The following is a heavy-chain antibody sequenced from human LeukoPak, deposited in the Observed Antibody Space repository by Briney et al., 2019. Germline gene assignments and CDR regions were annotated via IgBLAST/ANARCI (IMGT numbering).Heavy chain of an antibody. CDR2: IYYSGST. D-gene: IGHD5-24*01. Sequence: SETLSLTCTVSGGSISSSSYYWGWIRQPPGKGLEWIGNIYYSGSTYYNPSLESRVTISVDTSKNQFSLKLSSVTAADTAVYYCARRRDGYLSWFDPWGQGTLVTVSS. CDR1: GGSISSSSYY. CDR3: ARRRDGYLSWFDP. V-gene: IGHV4-39*01. J-gene: IGHJ5*02.